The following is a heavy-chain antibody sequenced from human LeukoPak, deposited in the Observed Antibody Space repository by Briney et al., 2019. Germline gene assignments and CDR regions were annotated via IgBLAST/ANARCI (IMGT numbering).Heavy chain of an antibody. V-gene: IGHV4-30-4*01. CDR3: ARDERHYYGDYVGWFDP. CDR2: IYYSGST. D-gene: IGHD4-17*01. J-gene: IGHJ5*02. CDR1: GGSISSGDYY. Sequence: SETPSLTCTVSGGSISSGDYYWSWIRQPPGMGLEWIGYIYYSGSTYYNPSLKSRVTISVDTSKNQFSLKLSSVTAADTAVYYCARDERHYYGDYVGWFDPWGQGTLVTVSS.